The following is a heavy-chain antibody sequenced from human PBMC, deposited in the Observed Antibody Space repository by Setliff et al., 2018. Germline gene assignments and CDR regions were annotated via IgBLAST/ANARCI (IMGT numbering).Heavy chain of an antibody. CDR1: GSSISNDYY. CDR3: ARASYGWDSHYKIKWFDP. Sequence: SETLSLTCGVSGSSISNDYYWGWIRQPPGRGLEWIGIISHSGSTDYNPSLKSRVTISLDKSRNQFSLHLNSVTASDTAVYYCARASYGWDSHYKIKWFDPWGQGTLVTVSS. J-gene: IGHJ5*02. V-gene: IGHV4-38-2*01. D-gene: IGHD3-10*01. CDR2: ISHSGST.